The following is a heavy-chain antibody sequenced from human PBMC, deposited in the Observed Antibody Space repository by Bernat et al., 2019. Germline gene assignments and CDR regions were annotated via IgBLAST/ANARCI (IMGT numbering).Heavy chain of an antibody. Sequence: QVQLVESGGGVVQPGRSLRLSCAASGFTFSSYGMHRVRQAPGKGLEWVAVVWYDGSNKYYADSVKGRFTISRDNSKNTMYLQMNSLRAEDTAVYYCAREQSIAAYIDDWGQRTLVTVSS. D-gene: IGHD6-6*01. CDR1: GFTFSSYG. J-gene: IGHJ4*02. V-gene: IGHV3-33*01. CDR3: AREQSIAAYIDD. CDR2: VWYDGSNK.